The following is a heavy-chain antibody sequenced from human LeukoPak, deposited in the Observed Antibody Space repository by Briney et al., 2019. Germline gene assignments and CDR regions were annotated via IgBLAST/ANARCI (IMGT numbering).Heavy chain of an antibody. D-gene: IGHD1-26*01. V-gene: IGHV3-7*01. Sequence: PGGSLRLSCAASGFTLSRSWMTWVRQASGEGLEWLGNINEDGSVKNYVGSVKGRFTFSRDNAKNSLYLQMNSLSAEDTAVYYCARDSAHNAFDIWGQGTMVTVSS. CDR2: INEDGSVK. CDR3: ARDSAHNAFDI. J-gene: IGHJ3*02. CDR1: GFTLSRSW.